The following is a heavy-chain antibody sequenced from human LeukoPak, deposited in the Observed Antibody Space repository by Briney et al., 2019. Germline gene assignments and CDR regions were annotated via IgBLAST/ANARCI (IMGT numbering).Heavy chain of an antibody. V-gene: IGHV3-21*01. CDR2: ITGNSAYI. CDR1: GFTFSTYS. J-gene: IGHJ4*02. CDR3: VRDMGYYDKV. D-gene: IGHD3-22*01. Sequence: GGSLRLSCAASGFTFSTYSMNWVRQAPGKGLEWVSSITGNSAYIYYADSVKGRFTISRDNAKNTLYLQMNSLRAEDAAVYYCVRDMGYYDKVWGQGTLVTVSS.